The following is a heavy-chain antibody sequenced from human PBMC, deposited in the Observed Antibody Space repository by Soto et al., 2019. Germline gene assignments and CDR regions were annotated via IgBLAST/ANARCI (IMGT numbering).Heavy chain of an antibody. CDR1: GFTFSSYA. V-gene: IGHV3-23*01. CDR2: IICSGGST. J-gene: IGHJ5*02. CDR3: AKHRGPFDP. Sequence: LRLSCAASGFTFSSYAMSWVRQAPGQGLEWASAIICSGGSTYYTDSVTGRFTISRNNSKNTLYLQMNSLRAEDTAVYYCAKHRGPFDPWGQGTLVTVSS.